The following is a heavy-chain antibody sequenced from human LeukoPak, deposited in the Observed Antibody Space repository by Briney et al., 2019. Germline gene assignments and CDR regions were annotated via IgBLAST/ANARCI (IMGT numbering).Heavy chain of an antibody. Sequence: SETLSLTCAVYGGSFSGYYWSWIRQPPGKGLEWIGEINHSGSTNYNPSLKSRGTISVDTSKNQFSLKLSSVTAADTAVYYCARFDLGYCTNGVCYKDYYYYMDVWGKGTTVTVSS. CDR2: INHSGST. D-gene: IGHD2-8*01. J-gene: IGHJ6*03. CDR1: GGSFSGYY. CDR3: ARFDLGYCTNGVCYKDYYYYMDV. V-gene: IGHV4-34*01.